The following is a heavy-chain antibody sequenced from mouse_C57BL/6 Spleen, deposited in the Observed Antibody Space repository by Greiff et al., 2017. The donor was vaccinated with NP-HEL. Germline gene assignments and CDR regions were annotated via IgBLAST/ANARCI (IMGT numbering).Heavy chain of an antibody. CDR1: GYTFTDYY. J-gene: IGHJ1*03. V-gene: IGHV1-26*01. Sequence: EVQLQQSGPELVKPGASVKISCKASGYTFTDYYMNWVKQSHGKSLEWIGDINPNNGGTSYNQKFKGKATLTVDKSSSTAYMELRSLTSEDSAVYYCATYGSSYEKYFDVWGTGTTVTVSS. CDR3: ATYGSSYEKYFDV. D-gene: IGHD1-1*01. CDR2: INPNNGGT.